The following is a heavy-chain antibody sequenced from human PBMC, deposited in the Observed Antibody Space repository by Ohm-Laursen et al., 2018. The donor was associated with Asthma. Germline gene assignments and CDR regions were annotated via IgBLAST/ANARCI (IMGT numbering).Heavy chain of an antibody. V-gene: IGHV3-21*01. D-gene: IGHD1-26*01. CDR2: ISTASTFI. J-gene: IGHJ4*02. CDR1: GYTFSRYS. CDR3: VTDAWWSYVH. Sequence: SLRLSCSASGYTFSRYSIHWFRQAPGKGLEWVASISTASTFIYYADSVRGRFTTSRDNAKNSLYLEMNSLRVEDTAVYYCVTDAWWSYVHWGLGTLVTVSS.